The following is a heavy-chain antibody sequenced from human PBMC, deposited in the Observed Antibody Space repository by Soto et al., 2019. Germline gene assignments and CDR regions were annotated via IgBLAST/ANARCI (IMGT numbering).Heavy chain of an antibody. V-gene: IGHV3-23*01. J-gene: IGHJ4*02. CDR2: ISGSGSST. D-gene: IGHD2-2*01. CDR3: AKGDRNQPAVVDY. Sequence: EVQLLESGGGRIQPGGSLRPSCAASGFTFSSYAMNWVRQVPGKGLQWVSGISGSGSSTYYSDSVRGRFTISRDNSRNTLYLQMSSLRVEDTALYYCAKGDRNQPAVVDYWGQGTLVTVSS. CDR1: GFTFSSYA.